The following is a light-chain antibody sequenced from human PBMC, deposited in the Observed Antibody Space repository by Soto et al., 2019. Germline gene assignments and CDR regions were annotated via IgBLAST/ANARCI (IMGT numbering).Light chain of an antibody. CDR1: SSDVGGYNY. Sequence: QSALTQPPSASGSPGQSVTISCTGTSSDVGGYNYVSWYQQHPGKARKLMIYEVSKRPSGVPDRFSGSKSGNTASLTVSGLQAEDEDDYYCSSYAGSNHFVFGTGTKLTVL. J-gene: IGLJ1*01. V-gene: IGLV2-8*01. CDR2: EVS. CDR3: SSYAGSNHFV.